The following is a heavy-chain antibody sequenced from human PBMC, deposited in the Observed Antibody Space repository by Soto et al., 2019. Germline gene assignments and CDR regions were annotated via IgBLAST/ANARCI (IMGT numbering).Heavy chain of an antibody. V-gene: IGHV3-21*01. D-gene: IGHD3-3*01. CDR3: ARERNLEWGYAFDI. J-gene: IGHJ3*02. CDR1: GFTFSSYS. CDR2: ISSSSSYI. Sequence: GGSLRLSCAASGFTFSSYSMNWVRQAPGKGLEWVSSISSSSSYIYYADSVKGRFTISRDNAKNSLYLQMNSLRAEDTAVYYCARERNLEWGYAFDIWGQGTMVTVSS.